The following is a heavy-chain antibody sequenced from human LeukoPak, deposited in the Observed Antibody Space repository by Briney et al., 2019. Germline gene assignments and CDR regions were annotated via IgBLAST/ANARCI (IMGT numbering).Heavy chain of an antibody. CDR2: ISSSSSTI. Sequence: GGSLRLSCAASGFTFSSYSMNWVRQAPGKGLEWVSYISSSSSTIYYADSVKGRFTISRDNAKNSLYLQMNSLRAEDTAVYYCAKDFVVVPGNVNYFDYWGQGTLVTVSS. J-gene: IGHJ4*02. D-gene: IGHD2-21*02. CDR1: GFTFSSYS. V-gene: IGHV3-48*01. CDR3: AKDFVVVPGNVNYFDY.